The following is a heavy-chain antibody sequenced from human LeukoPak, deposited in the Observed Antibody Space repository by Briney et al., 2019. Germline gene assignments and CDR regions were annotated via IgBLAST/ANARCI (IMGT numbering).Heavy chain of an antibody. J-gene: IGHJ4*02. V-gene: IGHV4-30-4*01. Sequence: SQTLSLTCTVSGGSISSGDYYWGWIRQPPGTGLEWVGYIYYSGSTYYNPSLKSRVTISVDTSKNQFSLKLSSVTAADTAVYYCARALYYSTTYIDYWGQGTLVTVSS. CDR2: IYYSGST. CDR1: GGSISSGDYY. CDR3: ARALYYSTTYIDY. D-gene: IGHD3-10*01.